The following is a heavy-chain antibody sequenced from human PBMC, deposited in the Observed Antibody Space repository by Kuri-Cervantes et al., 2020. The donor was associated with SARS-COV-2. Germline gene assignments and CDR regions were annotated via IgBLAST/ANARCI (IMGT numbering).Heavy chain of an antibody. D-gene: IGHD6-13*01. V-gene: IGHV4-39*01. Sequence: SETLSLTCTLSGGSMSSSSYYWGWIRQPPGKGLEWIGSIYYSGSTYYNPPLKSRVTITVDTSKNQFSLKLSSVTAADTAVYYCARHLGTAAGRRGFDYWGQGTLVTVSS. CDR2: IYYSGST. CDR3: ARHLGTAAGRRGFDY. CDR1: GGSMSSSSYY. J-gene: IGHJ4*02.